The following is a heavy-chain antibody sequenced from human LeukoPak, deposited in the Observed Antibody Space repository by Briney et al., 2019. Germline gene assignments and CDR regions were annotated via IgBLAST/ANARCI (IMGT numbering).Heavy chain of an antibody. CDR2: ISGSGGST. Sequence: PGGTLRLSCAASGFTFSSYAMSWVRQAPGKGLEWVSAISGSGGSTYYADSVKGRFTISRDNSKNTLYLQMNSLKSEDTAVYYCAKDHKREGNRYFDYWGQGTLVTVSS. CDR3: AKDHKREGNRYFDY. J-gene: IGHJ4*02. CDR1: GFTFSSYA. V-gene: IGHV3-23*01.